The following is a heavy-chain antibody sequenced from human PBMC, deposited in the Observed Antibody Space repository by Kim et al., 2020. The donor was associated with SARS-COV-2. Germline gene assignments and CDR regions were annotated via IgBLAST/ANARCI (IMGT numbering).Heavy chain of an antibody. V-gene: IGHV4-38-2*02. CDR2: IYHSGST. Sequence: SETLSLTCTVSGYSISSGYYWGWIRQPPGKGLEWIGSIYHSGSTYYNPSPKSRVTISVDTSKNQFSLKLSSVTAADTAVYYCARDLVRGAFDIWGQGTMVTVSS. CDR1: GYSISSGYY. J-gene: IGHJ3*02. D-gene: IGHD3-10*01. CDR3: ARDLVRGAFDI.